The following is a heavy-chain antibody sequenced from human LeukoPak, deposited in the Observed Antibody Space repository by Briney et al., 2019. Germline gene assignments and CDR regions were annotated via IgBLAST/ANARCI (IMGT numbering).Heavy chain of an antibody. V-gene: IGHV3-48*04. D-gene: IGHD5-24*01. CDR3: ARPDGYNKGDAFDI. CDR1: GFTFSSYS. J-gene: IGHJ3*02. Sequence: GGSLRLSCAASGFTFSSYSMNWIRQAPGKGLEWVSYISSSGSTIYYADSVKGRFTISRDNAKNSLYLQMNSLRAEDTAVYYCARPDGYNKGDAFDIWGQGTMVTVSS. CDR2: ISSSGSTI.